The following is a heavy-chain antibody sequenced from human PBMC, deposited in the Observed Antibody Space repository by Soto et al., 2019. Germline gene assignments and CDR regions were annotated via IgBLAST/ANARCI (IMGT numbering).Heavy chain of an antibody. J-gene: IGHJ5*02. CDR1: GGSISSGGYS. V-gene: IGHV4-30-2*03. CDR3: ARSNSGYYKWFDP. Sequence: SETLSLTCAVSGGSISSGGYSWSWIRQPPGKGLEWIGYIYYSGSTYYNPSLKSRVTISVDTSKNQFSLKLNSVTAADTAVYYCARSNSGYYKWFDPWGQGTLVTVSS. D-gene: IGHD3-22*01. CDR2: IYYSGST.